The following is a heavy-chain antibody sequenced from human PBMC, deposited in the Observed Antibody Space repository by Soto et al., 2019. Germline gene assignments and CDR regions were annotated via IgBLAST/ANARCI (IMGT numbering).Heavy chain of an antibody. CDR2: ISYDGSNK. Sequence: PGGSLRLSCAASGFTFSSYGMHWVRQAPGKVLEWVAVISYDGSNKYYADSVKGRFTISRDNSKNTLYLQMNSLRAEDTAVYYCAKDRSPGQGDFWSGYYSFGYWGQGTLVTVSS. V-gene: IGHV3-30*18. CDR1: GFTFSSYG. D-gene: IGHD3-3*01. J-gene: IGHJ4*02. CDR3: AKDRSPGQGDFWSGYYSFGY.